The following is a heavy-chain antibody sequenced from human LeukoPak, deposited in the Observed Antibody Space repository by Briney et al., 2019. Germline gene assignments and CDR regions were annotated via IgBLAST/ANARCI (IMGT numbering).Heavy chain of an antibody. CDR3: ARVQQYCSSTSCYYYGMDV. J-gene: IGHJ6*02. CDR2: IIPIFGTA. V-gene: IGHV1-69*13. D-gene: IGHD2-2*01. CDR1: GGTFSSYA. Sequence: GASVKVSCKASGGTFSSYAISWVRQAPGQGLEWMGGIIPIFGTANYAQKFQGRVTITADESTSTAYMELSSLRSEDTAVYYCARVQQYCSSTSCYYYGMDVWGQGTTVTVSS.